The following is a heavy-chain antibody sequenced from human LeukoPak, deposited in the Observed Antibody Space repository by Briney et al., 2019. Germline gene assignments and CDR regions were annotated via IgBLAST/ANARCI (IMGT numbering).Heavy chain of an antibody. Sequence: SETLSLTCAVYGVSFSGYYWSWIRQPPGKGLEWIGEINHSGSTNYNPSLKSRVTISVDTSKNQFSLKLSSVTAADTAVYYCARGAPKYYYDSSGGTYFDYWGQGTLVTVSS. J-gene: IGHJ4*02. CDR2: INHSGST. D-gene: IGHD3-22*01. V-gene: IGHV4-34*01. CDR1: GVSFSGYY. CDR3: ARGAPKYYYDSSGGTYFDY.